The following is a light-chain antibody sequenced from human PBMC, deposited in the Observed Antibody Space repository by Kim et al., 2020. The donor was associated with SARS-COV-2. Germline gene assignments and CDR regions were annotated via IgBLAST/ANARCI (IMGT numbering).Light chain of an antibody. CDR3: QKYGSSPPLT. CDR2: GAS. CDR1: HIVTSSY. Sequence: EIVLAQSPGTLSLSPGERATLSCRASHIVTSSYFAWYQQKLGQSPRLLIYGASRRATGVPDRFNGSGSGTHFTLTISRLEPEDYAVYYCQKYGSSPPLTFGGGTKVDIK. V-gene: IGKV3-20*01. J-gene: IGKJ4*01.